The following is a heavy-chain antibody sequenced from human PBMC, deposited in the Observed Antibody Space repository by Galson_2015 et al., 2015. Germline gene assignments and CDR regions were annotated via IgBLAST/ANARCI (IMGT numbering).Heavy chain of an antibody. V-gene: IGHV1-46*01. Sequence: SYAQKFQGRVTMTRDTSTSTVYMELSSLRSEDTAVYYCARGYSGSSTRGLYYYYYGMDVWGQGTTVTVSS. CDR3: ARGYSGSSTRGLYYYYYGMDV. J-gene: IGHJ6*02. D-gene: IGHD1-26*01.